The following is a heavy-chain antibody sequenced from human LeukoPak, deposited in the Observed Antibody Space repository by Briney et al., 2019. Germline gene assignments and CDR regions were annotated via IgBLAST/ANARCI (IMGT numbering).Heavy chain of an antibody. CDR3: AREAADYDILTGYYMLSHWFDP. CDR1: GGSISSYY. V-gene: IGHV4-4*07. J-gene: IGHJ5*02. Sequence: PSETLSLTCTVSGGSISSYYWSWIRQPAGKGLEWIGRIYTSGSTNYNPPLKSRVTMSVDTSKNQFSLKLSSVTAADTAVYYCAREAADYDILTGYYMLSHWFDPWGQGTLVTVSS. CDR2: IYTSGST. D-gene: IGHD3-9*01.